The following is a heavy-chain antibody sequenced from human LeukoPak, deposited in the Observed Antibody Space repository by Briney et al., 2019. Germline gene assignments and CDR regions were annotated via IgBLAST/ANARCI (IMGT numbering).Heavy chain of an antibody. J-gene: IGHJ5*02. CDR3: AKGAYTNLNWFDP. V-gene: IGHV3-23*01. Sequence: GGSLRLSCAASGFTLRSYVMSWVRQAPGKGLEWVSVISASGGSTNYTDSVEGRFTISRDNSKNTLYLQMNSLRAEDTAVYYCAKGAYTNLNWFDPWGQGTLVTVSS. CDR2: ISASGGST. D-gene: IGHD4-11*01. CDR1: GFTLRSYV.